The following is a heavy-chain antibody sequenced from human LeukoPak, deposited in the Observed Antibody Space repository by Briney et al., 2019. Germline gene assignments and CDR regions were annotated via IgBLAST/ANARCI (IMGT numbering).Heavy chain of an antibody. CDR3: ARDHPGPAITTTVVTLGFYYYYGMDV. CDR2: ISAYNGNT. D-gene: IGHD4-23*01. Sequence: ASVKVSCKASGYTFTSYGISWVRQAPGQGLEWMGWISAYNGNTNYARKLQGRVTMTTDTSTSTAYIELRSLRSDDTAVYYCARDHPGPAITTTVVTLGFYYYYGMDVWGQGTTVTVSS. V-gene: IGHV1-18*01. J-gene: IGHJ6*02. CDR1: GYTFTSYG.